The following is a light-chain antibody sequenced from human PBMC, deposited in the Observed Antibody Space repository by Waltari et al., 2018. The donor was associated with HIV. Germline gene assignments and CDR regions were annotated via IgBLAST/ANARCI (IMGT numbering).Light chain of an antibody. J-gene: IGLJ2*01. CDR3: GTWDSRLSEVA. Sequence: QSVLTQPPSVSAAPGQKVTISCSGSTFNIGNNYVSWYQQLPGTAPKVLIYDNNKRPSVIPVRFSGSKSGTSATLDITGLQTGDEADYYCGTWDSRLSEVAFGGGTKLTVV. CDR2: DNN. CDR1: TFNIGNNY. V-gene: IGLV1-51*01.